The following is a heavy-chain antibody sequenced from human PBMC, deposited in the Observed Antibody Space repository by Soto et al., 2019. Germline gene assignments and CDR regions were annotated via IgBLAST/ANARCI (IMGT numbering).Heavy chain of an antibody. J-gene: IGHJ6*03. D-gene: IGHD3-22*01. CDR3: ARDLWLPNYYYYYPDV. CDR2: IIPILGIA. V-gene: IGHV1-69*08. Sequence: QVQLVQSGAEVKKPGSSVKVSCKASGGTFSSYTISWVRQAPGQGLEWMGRIIPILGIANYAQKFQGRVTITADKSTSKAYMELSSLRSEDTAVYYCARDLWLPNYYYYYPDVWGKGTTVTVSS. CDR1: GGTFSSYT.